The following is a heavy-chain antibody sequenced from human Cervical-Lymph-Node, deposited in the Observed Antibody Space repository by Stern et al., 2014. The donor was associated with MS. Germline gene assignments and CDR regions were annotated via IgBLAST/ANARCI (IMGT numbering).Heavy chain of an antibody. D-gene: IGHD3-22*01. V-gene: IGHV3-30*18. CDR2: ISYDGSRI. J-gene: IGHJ4*02. CDR1: GFIFNNFG. CDR3: AKDRQRRYDYDSSGYAYFES. Sequence: QVQLVESGGGVVQPGRSLRLSCAASGFIFNNFGVHWIRQAPGKGLEWVAVISYDGSRIYYTDSVKGRFIISRDNSKSTLDLQMNSLRSEDTAVYYCAKDRQRRYDYDSSGYAYFESWGQGTLVTVSS.